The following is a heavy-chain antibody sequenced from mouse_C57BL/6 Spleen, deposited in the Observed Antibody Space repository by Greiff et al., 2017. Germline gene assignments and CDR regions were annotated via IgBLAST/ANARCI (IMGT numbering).Heavy chain of an antibody. Sequence: QVQLQQSGAELVRPGSSVKLSCKASGYTFTSYWMDWVKQRPGQGLEWIGNIYPSDSETNYNPKFKDKATLTVDKSSSTAYMQLSSLTSEDSAVYYCARRTAQASSMDYWGQGTSVTVSS. V-gene: IGHV1-61*01. D-gene: IGHD3-2*02. CDR1: GYTFTSYW. J-gene: IGHJ4*01. CDR3: ARRTAQASSMDY. CDR2: IYPSDSET.